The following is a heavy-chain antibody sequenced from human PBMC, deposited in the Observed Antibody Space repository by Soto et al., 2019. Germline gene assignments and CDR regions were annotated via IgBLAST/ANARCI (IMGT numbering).Heavy chain of an antibody. D-gene: IGHD5-12*01. CDR3: WEPCHLGVYAGSFDP. V-gene: IGHV3-23*01. CDR2: IIAWGGNK. Sequence: GGSLRLYCAASGFIFNNYAIKWVRPAPGKGLEWVSGIIAWGGNKLHADPKKARYNISRDNSENTVYLQMTNHRLEDTAIFLCWEPCHLGVYAGSFDPWVHRSLFTVAS. CDR1: GFIFNNYA. J-gene: IGHJ5*02.